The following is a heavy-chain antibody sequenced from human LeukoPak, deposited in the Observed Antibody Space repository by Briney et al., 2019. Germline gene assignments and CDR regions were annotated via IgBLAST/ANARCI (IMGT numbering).Heavy chain of an antibody. J-gene: IGHJ6*02. V-gene: IGHV3-15*01. Sequence: GGSLRLSCAASGFTFSNAWMSWVRQAPGKGLEGVGRIKSKTDGGTTDYAAPVKGRFTISRDDSKNTLYLQMNSLKTEDTAVYYCTTGRDGYNPYYYYYGMDVWGQGTTVTVSS. CDR2: IKSKTDGGTT. CDR3: TTGRDGYNPYYYYYGMDV. D-gene: IGHD5-24*01. CDR1: GFTFSNAW.